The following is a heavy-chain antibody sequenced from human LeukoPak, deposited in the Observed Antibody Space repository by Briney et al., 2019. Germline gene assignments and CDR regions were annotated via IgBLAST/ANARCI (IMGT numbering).Heavy chain of an antibody. V-gene: IGHV4-59*01. J-gene: IGHJ6*03. CDR1: GGSISSYY. CDR3: ASTTEGGYTYDYFYYYYMDV. Sequence: SETLSLTCTVSGGSISSYYWSWIRQPPGKGLEWIGYIYYSGSTNYNPPLKSRVTISVDTSKNQFSLKLSSVTAADTALYYCASTTEGGYTYDYFYYYYMDVWGKGTTVTISS. CDR2: IYYSGST. D-gene: IGHD5-18*01.